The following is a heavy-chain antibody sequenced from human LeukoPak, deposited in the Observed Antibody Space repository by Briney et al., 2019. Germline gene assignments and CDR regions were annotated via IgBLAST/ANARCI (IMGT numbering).Heavy chain of an antibody. D-gene: IGHD3-10*01. J-gene: IGHJ5*02. CDR2: ISASGGST. CDR3: AKRLTGGDLPNWFDP. Sequence: GGSLRLSCAASGFTFSSYWMSWVRQAPGEGLEWVSSISASGGSTYYADSVKGRFTISRDNSKNTLYLQMNSLRAEDTAVYYCAKRLTGGDLPNWFDPWGQGTLVTVSS. V-gene: IGHV3-23*01. CDR1: GFTFSSYW.